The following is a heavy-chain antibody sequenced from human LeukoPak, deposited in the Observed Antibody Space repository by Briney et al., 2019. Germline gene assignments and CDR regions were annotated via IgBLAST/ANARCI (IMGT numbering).Heavy chain of an antibody. D-gene: IGHD3-22*01. CDR3: ARDGYDSSGYPTYLDY. CDR2: TYYRSKWYN. V-gene: IGHV6-1*01. Sequence: SQAPSLTCAISGDSVSSNSAAWNWIRQSPSRGLEWLGRTYYRSKWYNDYAVSVKSRITINPDTSKNQFSLQLNSVTPEDTAVYYCARDGYDSSGYPTYLDYWGQGTLVTVSS. J-gene: IGHJ4*02. CDR1: GDSVSSNSAA.